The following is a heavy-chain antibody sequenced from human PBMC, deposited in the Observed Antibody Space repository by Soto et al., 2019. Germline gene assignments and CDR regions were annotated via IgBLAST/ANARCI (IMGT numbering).Heavy chain of an antibody. J-gene: IGHJ4*02. V-gene: IGHV1-69*01. CDR2: IIPLFGTP. CDR3: ARDRDDYGSGNYYNRIDF. D-gene: IGHD3-10*01. Sequence: QVQLVQSGAEVKKPWSSVKVSCKASGGIFSTYAISCLRQAPGQGLEWMGGIIPLFGTPNYAQRFQGRVTITADESKSTAYMELSRLRSEDTAVYYCARDRDDYGSGNYYNRIDFWGQGTLVTVSS. CDR1: GGIFSTYA.